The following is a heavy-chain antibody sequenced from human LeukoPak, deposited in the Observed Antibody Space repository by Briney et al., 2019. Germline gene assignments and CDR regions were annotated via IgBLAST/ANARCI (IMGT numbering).Heavy chain of an antibody. CDR3: AKWQYGVGFDS. J-gene: IGHJ4*02. V-gene: IGHV3-23*01. CDR2: ISGSDDKT. Sequence: GGSLRLSCAASRFTFSSYVMNWVRQAPGEGLEWVSAISGSDDKTYYADSVQGRFTISRDNSKNTLYLQMNSLRAEDTAVYYCAKWQYGVGFDSWGQGTLVTVSS. D-gene: IGHD3-10*01. CDR1: RFTFSSYV.